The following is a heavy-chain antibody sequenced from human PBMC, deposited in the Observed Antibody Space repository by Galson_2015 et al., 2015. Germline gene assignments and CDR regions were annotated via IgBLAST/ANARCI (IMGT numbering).Heavy chain of an antibody. J-gene: IGHJ4*02. V-gene: IGHV3-23*01. CDR3: AKDRRAVVMSASDY. Sequence: SLRLSCAASGFTFSSYGMNWVRQVPGKGLEWVSAISGGGISTWVAGPLTGPVPLSSDKSQNTLSLQMNSLRADDTAVYYCAKDRRAVVMSASDYWGQGTQVTVSS. CDR1: GFTFSSYG. D-gene: IGHD2-21*02. CDR2: ISGGGIST.